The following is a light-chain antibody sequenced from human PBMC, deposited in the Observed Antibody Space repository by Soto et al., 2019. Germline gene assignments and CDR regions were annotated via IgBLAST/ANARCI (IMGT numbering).Light chain of an antibody. Sequence: DIQMTQSPSSLSASVGDRVTITCRASQSISRYLNWYQQKPGKAPKLLIYAASSLQGGVPSRFSGSGSGTDFTLTISSLQPEDFATYYCQQSYSTVTFGGGTKVEIK. CDR3: QQSYSTVT. CDR1: QSISRY. V-gene: IGKV1-39*01. J-gene: IGKJ4*01. CDR2: AAS.